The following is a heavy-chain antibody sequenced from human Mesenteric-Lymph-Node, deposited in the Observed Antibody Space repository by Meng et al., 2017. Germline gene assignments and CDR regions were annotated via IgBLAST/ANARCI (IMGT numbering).Heavy chain of an antibody. CDR1: GGSISSGGSY. Sequence: SETLSLTCTVSGGSISSGGSYWSWIRQVPGKGLEWIGYIYYTGRTSYNPSLKSRVYISLDTSNNQFSLRLSSVTAADTAFYYCARDSEEMLTIGHAFEVWGQGKMVTVSS. D-gene: IGHD5-24*01. CDR2: IYYTGRT. J-gene: IGHJ3*01. CDR3: ARDSEEMLTIGHAFEV. V-gene: IGHV4-31*03.